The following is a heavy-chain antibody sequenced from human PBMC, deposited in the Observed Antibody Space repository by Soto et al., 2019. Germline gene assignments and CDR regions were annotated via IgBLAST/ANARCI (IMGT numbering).Heavy chain of an antibody. Sequence: SETLSLTCTVSGGSISSSIYYWGWIRQPPGKGLEWIGSIYYSGSTYYSPSLKSRVTISVDTSKNQFSLKLSSVTAADTAVYYCARRRDGYNNEGVWFDPWGQGTLDTVSS. V-gene: IGHV4-39*01. D-gene: IGHD5-12*01. J-gene: IGHJ5*02. CDR3: ARRRDGYNNEGVWFDP. CDR1: GGSISSSIYY. CDR2: IYYSGST.